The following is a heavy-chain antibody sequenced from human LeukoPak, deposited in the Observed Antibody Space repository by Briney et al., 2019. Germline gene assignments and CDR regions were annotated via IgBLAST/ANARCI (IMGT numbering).Heavy chain of an antibody. CDR2: IKQDGSEK. CDR3: ALDSSGWYRVPFDY. CDR1: GFTFSNYW. D-gene: IGHD6-13*01. V-gene: IGHV3-7*01. Sequence: GGSLRLSCAVSGFTFSNYWMSWVRQAPGKGLEWVANIKQDGSEKYYVDSVKGRFTISRDNAKNSLYLQMHSLRAEDTAVYYCALDSSGWYRVPFDYWGQGTLVTVSS. J-gene: IGHJ4*02.